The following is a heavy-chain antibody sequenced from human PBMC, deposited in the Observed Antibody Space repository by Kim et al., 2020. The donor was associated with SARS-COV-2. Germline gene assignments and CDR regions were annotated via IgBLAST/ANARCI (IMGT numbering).Heavy chain of an antibody. CDR3: ARDHAGYGDYLDY. J-gene: IGHJ4*02. Sequence: SNPSLQSRVTISLDTSKNQFSLRLSSATAADTAVYFCARDHAGYGDYLDYWGQGTLVTVSS. D-gene: IGHD4-17*01. V-gene: IGHV4-31*02.